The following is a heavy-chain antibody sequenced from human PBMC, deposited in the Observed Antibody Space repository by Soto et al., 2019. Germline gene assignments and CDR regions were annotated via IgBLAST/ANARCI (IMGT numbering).Heavy chain of an antibody. Sequence: QLQLQESGPGLVKPSETLSLTCTVSGGSISSSSYYWGWIRQPPGKGLEWIGSIYYSGSTYYNPSLKSRVTISVDTSKNQCSLKLSSVTAADTAVYYCARHKDCSGGSCYFDYWGQGTLVTVSS. CDR3: ARHKDCSGGSCYFDY. V-gene: IGHV4-39*01. D-gene: IGHD2-15*01. J-gene: IGHJ4*02. CDR1: GGSISSSSYY. CDR2: IYYSGST.